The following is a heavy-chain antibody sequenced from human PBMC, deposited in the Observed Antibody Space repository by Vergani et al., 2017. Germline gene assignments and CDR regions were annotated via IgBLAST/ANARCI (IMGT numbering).Heavy chain of an antibody. CDR2: IYHSGST. CDR3: ARVANYCDSSGYYGYFDY. Sequence: QVQLQESGPGLLKPSQTLSLTCAVSGGSISSSNWWNWVRQPPGKGLEWIGEIYHSGSTNYNPSLKSRVTISVDKSKNQFSLKLSSVTAADTAVYYCARVANYCDSSGYYGYFDYWGQGTLVTVSS. V-gene: IGHV4-4*02. CDR1: GGSISSSNW. J-gene: IGHJ4*02. D-gene: IGHD3-22*01.